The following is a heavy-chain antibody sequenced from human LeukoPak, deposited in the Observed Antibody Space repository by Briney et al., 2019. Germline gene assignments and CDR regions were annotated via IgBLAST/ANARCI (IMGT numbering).Heavy chain of an antibody. CDR2: ISRGGDT. J-gene: IGHJ3*01. V-gene: IGHV4-4*02. CDR1: GGSISSSEW. D-gene: IGHD2-15*01. Sequence: PSGTLSLTCAVSGGSISSSEWWSWARQPPGQGLEWIGEISRGGDTHYNPSLKSRVTVSADKSKNQFSLHLSSVTAADTAVYYCARTPRNWGQGTMVTVSS. CDR3: ARTPRN.